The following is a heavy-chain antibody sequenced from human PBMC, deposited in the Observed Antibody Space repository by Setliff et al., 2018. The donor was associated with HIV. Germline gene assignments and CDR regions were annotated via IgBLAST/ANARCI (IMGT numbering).Heavy chain of an antibody. CDR2: INPYDGAT. CDR3: GRDPSGSHISSASSHMDL. Sequence: GASVKVSCKASGYSFSKYGISWVRQAPGQGLEWMGCINPYDGATRYPQRFKGRVTLTSHTSIATAYMELSGLTFDDAAVYYCGRDPSGSHISSASSHMDLWGKGTAVTVSS. CDR1: GYSFSKYG. J-gene: IGHJ6*03. V-gene: IGHV1-18*01. D-gene: IGHD1-1*01.